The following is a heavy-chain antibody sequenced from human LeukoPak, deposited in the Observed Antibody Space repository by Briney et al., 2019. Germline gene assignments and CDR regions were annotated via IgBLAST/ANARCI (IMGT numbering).Heavy chain of an antibody. CDR2: ITWDSGTT. CDR1: GFTFDDYT. D-gene: IGHD6-19*01. J-gene: IGHJ4*02. CDR3: AKGYSSGWYPFDY. V-gene: IGHV3-43*01. Sequence: PGGSLRLSCAASGFTFDDYTMHWVRQAPGKSLEWVSLITWDSGTTYYKDSVKGRFTISRDNSKNFLYLQMNSLRTEDTALYYCAKGYSSGWYPFDYWGQGTLVTVSS.